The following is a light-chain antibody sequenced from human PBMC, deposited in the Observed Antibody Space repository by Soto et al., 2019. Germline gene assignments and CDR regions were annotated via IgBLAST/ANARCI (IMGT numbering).Light chain of an antibody. Sequence: EIVLTQSPATLSLSPGERATVSCRASQSVSNYLGWYQQKPGQAPRLLIYDASNRATGIPARFSGSGSGTDFTLTISSLEPEDFAVYYYQHGGTFGQGTRLEIK. CDR3: QHGGT. CDR2: DAS. J-gene: IGKJ5*01. V-gene: IGKV3-11*01. CDR1: QSVSNY.